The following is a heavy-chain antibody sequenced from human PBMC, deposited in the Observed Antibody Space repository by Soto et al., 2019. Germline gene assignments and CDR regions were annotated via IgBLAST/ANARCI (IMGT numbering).Heavy chain of an antibody. Sequence: GGSLRLSFAASGFTFSSYGMHWVRQAPGKGLEWVAVISYDGSNKYYADSVKGRFTISRDNSKNTLYLQMNSLGAEDTAVYYCAKAASFNYFDYWGQGTLVTVSS. CDR1: GFTFSSYG. V-gene: IGHV3-30*18. J-gene: IGHJ4*02. D-gene: IGHD1-26*01. CDR2: ISYDGSNK. CDR3: AKAASFNYFDY.